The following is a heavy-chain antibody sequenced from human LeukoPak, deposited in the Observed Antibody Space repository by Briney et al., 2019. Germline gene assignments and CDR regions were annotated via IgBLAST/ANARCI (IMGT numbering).Heavy chain of an antibody. Sequence: ASVKVSCKASGYTFTSYDINWVRQATGQGLEWMGWVNPNSGNTGYAQKFQGRVTMTRNTSISTAYMELSSLRSEDTAVYYCARGLTMAGYYYYGMDVWGQGTTVTVSS. V-gene: IGHV1-8*01. CDR2: VNPNSGNT. J-gene: IGHJ6*02. CDR3: ARGLTMAGYYYYGMDV. CDR1: GYTFTSYD. D-gene: IGHD3-10*01.